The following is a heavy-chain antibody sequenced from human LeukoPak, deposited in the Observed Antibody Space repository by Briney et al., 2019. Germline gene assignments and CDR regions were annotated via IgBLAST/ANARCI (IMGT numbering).Heavy chain of an antibody. D-gene: IGHD1-7*01. CDR1: GGSISSGSYY. Sequence: SETLSLTCTVSGGSISSGSYYWSWIRQPAGKGLEWIGRIYTSGSTNYNPSLKSRVTISVDTSKNQFFLKLSSVTAADTAVYYCARESGITGTTGAPGDYYYYYMDVWGKGTTVTVSS. V-gene: IGHV4-61*02. CDR3: ARESGITGTTGAPGDYYYYYMDV. J-gene: IGHJ6*03. CDR2: IYTSGST.